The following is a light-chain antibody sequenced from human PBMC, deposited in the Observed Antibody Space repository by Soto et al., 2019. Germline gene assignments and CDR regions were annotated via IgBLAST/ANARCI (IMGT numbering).Light chain of an antibody. CDR2: KAS. J-gene: IGKJ3*01. Sequence: DIQVTQSPSTLSASVGDSVTISCRASQIISNWLAWYQQKPGKAPKLLIYKASTLQSGVPSRFSGSGSGTDFTLTLSSLQPDDFATYYGQPYNPFLLTVGPGTRVDIK. CDR3: QPYNPFLLT. V-gene: IGKV1-5*03. CDR1: QIISNW.